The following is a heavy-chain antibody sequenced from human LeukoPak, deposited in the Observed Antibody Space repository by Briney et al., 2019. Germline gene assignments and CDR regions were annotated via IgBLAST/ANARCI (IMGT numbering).Heavy chain of an antibody. CDR1: GGSISSYY. CDR2: IYYSGST. V-gene: IGHV4-59*01. D-gene: IGHD3-3*01. J-gene: IGHJ4*02. CDR3: ARDGSDYDFWSGPLFV. Sequence: SETLSLTCTVSGGSISSYYWSWIRQPPGKGLEWIGYIYYSGSTNYNPSLKSRVTISVDTSKNQFSLKLSSVTAADTAVYYCARDGSDYDFWSGPLFVWGQGTLVTVSS.